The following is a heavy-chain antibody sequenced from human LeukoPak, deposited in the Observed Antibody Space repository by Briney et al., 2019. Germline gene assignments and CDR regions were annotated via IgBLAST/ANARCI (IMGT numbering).Heavy chain of an antibody. Sequence: SGTLSLTCAVYGGSFSGYYWSWIRQPPGKGLEWVGEINHSGSTNYNPSLKSRVTISVDTSKNQFSLKLSSVTAADTAVYYCARIPYGSGSYQLDYWGQGTLVTVSS. CDR3: ARIPYGSGSYQLDY. V-gene: IGHV4-34*01. D-gene: IGHD3-10*01. CDR2: INHSGST. J-gene: IGHJ4*02. CDR1: GGSFSGYY.